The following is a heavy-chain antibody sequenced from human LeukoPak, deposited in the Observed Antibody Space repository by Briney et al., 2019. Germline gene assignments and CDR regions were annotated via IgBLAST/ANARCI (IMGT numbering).Heavy chain of an antibody. CDR1: GFTFSSYA. Sequence: PGGSLRLSCAASGFTFSSYAMSWVRQAPGKGLEWVSAISGSGGSTYYADSVKGRFTISRDNSKNTLYLQMNSLRAEDTAVYYCAEDATYYYDSSGYYFWPFDYWGQGTLVTVSS. CDR3: AEDATYYYDSSGYYFWPFDY. V-gene: IGHV3-23*01. CDR2: ISGSGGST. D-gene: IGHD3-22*01. J-gene: IGHJ4*02.